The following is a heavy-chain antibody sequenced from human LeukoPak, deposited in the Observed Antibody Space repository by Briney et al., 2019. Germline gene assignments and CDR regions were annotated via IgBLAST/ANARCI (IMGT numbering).Heavy chain of an antibody. Sequence: PGGSLRLSCAASGFTFRNYGMHWVRQAPGKGLEWVSFIGSDGSNKYYADSVRGRFTISRDNSKHMLYLQMNSLRAEDTAVYYCDCSSPTCYAAGDYWGQGTLVTVSS. V-gene: IGHV3-30*02. D-gene: IGHD2-2*01. CDR3: DCSSPTCYAAGDY. CDR2: IGSDGSNK. J-gene: IGHJ4*02. CDR1: GFTFRNYG.